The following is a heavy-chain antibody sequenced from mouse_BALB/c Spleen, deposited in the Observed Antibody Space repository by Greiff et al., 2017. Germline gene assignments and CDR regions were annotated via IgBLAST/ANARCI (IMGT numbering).Heavy chain of an antibody. J-gene: IGHJ4*01. CDR1: GFTFSSYA. Sequence: EVQGVESGGGLVKPGGSLKLSCAASGFTFSSYAMSWVRQTPEKRLEWVASISSGGSTYYPDSVKGLFTISRDNARNILYLQMSSLRSEDTAMYYCARGGYGNYYAMDYWGQGTSVTVSS. D-gene: IGHD2-10*02. CDR2: ISSGGST. CDR3: ARGGYGNYYAMDY. V-gene: IGHV5-6-5*01.